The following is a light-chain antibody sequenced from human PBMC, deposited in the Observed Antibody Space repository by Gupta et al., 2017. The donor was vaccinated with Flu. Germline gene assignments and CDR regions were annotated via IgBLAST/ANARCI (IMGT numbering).Light chain of an antibody. CDR3: QQYDYSTHFT. Sequence: ERVAITCQANRDISKYLNWYQQKPGKAPNLMIYNASNLVTGVQSRFSGTGSGTDFNLTISSRQLEDIATYYCQQYDYSTHFTFGPGTKVDVK. CDR2: NAS. CDR1: RDISKY. V-gene: IGKV1-33*01. J-gene: IGKJ3*01.